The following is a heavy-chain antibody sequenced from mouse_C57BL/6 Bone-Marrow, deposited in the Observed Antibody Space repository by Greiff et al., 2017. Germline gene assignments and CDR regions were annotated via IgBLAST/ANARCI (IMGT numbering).Heavy chain of an antibody. CDR2: ILPGSGST. D-gene: IGHD1-1*01. CDR3: ARESFDYYGSSYEDDY. Sequence: QVQLKESGAELMKPGASVKLSCKATGYTFTGYWIEWVKQRPGHSLEWIGEILPGSGSTNYNEKFKGKATFTADTSSNTAYMQLSSLTTEDSAIYYCARESFDYYGSSYEDDYWGQGTTLTVSS. J-gene: IGHJ2*01. CDR1: GYTFTGYW. V-gene: IGHV1-9*01.